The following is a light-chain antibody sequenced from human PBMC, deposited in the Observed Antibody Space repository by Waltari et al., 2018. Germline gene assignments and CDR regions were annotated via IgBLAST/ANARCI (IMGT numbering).Light chain of an antibody. CDR2: WAS. Sequence: DIVMTQSPDSLAVSLGERATIHCKSSQSVLYSSNNKNYLAWYQQKPGHPPKLLIYWASTREPGVPDRFSGSGSGTDFTLTISSLQAEDVGVYYCQQYYSTWTFGQGTKVEIK. CDR1: QSVLYSSNNKNY. J-gene: IGKJ1*01. V-gene: IGKV4-1*01. CDR3: QQYYSTWT.